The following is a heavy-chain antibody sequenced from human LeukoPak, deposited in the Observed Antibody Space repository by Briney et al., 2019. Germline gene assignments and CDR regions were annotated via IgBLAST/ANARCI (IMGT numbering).Heavy chain of an antibody. D-gene: IGHD3-10*01. J-gene: IGHJ4*02. V-gene: IGHV1-69*04. Sequence: SVKVSCKASGGTFSSYAISWVRQAPGQGLEWMGRIIPILGIANYAQKFQGRVTITADKSTSTAYMELSSLRSEDTAVYYCARVYSATLPGEGPLWFGEEEYFDYWGQGTLITVSS. CDR1: GGTFSSYA. CDR2: IIPILGIA. CDR3: ARVYSATLPGEGPLWFGEEEYFDY.